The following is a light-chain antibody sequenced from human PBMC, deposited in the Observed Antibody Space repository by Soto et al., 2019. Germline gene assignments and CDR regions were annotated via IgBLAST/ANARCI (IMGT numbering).Light chain of an antibody. CDR2: LNN. Sequence: QSVLTQPPSASGTPGQRVTISCSGSTSNIGSNTVSWYQQLPGTAPKLLIYLNNQRPSGVPDRFSGSKSGASASLTISGLQSEDEADYYCAAWDDSLNGHVVFGGGTKLTVL. J-gene: IGLJ2*01. V-gene: IGLV1-44*01. CDR3: AAWDDSLNGHVV. CDR1: TSNIGSNT.